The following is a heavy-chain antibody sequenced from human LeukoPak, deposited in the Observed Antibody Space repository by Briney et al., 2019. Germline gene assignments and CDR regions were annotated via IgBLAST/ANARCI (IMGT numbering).Heavy chain of an antibody. CDR3: ARGSVTTFLGYFDY. CDR1: GGTFSSYA. D-gene: IGHD4-17*01. CDR2: IIPIFGTA. J-gene: IGHJ4*02. V-gene: IGHV1-69*06. Sequence: GASVKVSCKASGGTFSSYAISWVRRAPGRGLEWMGGIIPIFGTANYAQKFQGRVTITADKSTSTAYMELSSLRSEDTAVYYCARGSVTTFLGYFDYWGQGTLVTVSS.